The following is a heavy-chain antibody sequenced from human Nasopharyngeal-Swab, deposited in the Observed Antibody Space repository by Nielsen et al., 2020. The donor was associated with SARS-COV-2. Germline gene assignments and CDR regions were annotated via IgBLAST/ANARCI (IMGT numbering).Heavy chain of an antibody. V-gene: IGHV4-34*01. Sequence: SETLSLTCAVYGGSFSGYYWSWIRQPPGKGLEWIGEINHSGSTNYNPSLKSRVTISVDTSKNQFSLKLSSVTATDTAVYYCARGGTSFRRDGYLPSYYYYMDVWGKGTTVTVSS. J-gene: IGHJ6*03. CDR2: INHSGST. D-gene: IGHD5-24*01. CDR1: GGSFSGYY. CDR3: ARGGTSFRRDGYLPSYYYYMDV.